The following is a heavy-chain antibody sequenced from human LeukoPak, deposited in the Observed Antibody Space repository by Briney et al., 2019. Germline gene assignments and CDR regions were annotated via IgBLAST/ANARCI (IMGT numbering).Heavy chain of an antibody. CDR3: ARDLYYYGSGSYYNPNWFDP. D-gene: IGHD3-10*01. CDR2: INPNSGGT. CDR1: GYTFTGYY. V-gene: IGHV1-2*02. Sequence: GASVKVSCKASGYTFTGYYMHWVRQAPGQGLEWMGWINPNSGGTNYAQKFQGRVTMTRDTSISTAYMELSRLRSDDTAVYYCARDLYYYGSGSYYNPNWFDPWGQGTLVTVSS. J-gene: IGHJ5*02.